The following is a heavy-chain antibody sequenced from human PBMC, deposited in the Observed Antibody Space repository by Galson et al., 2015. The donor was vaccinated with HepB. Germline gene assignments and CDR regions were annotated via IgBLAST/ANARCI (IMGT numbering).Heavy chain of an antibody. V-gene: IGHV3-30*18. CDR1: GFTFSSYG. CDR2: ISYDGSNK. D-gene: IGHD6-6*01. CDR3: AESPSSIAAPAGFFDY. Sequence: SLRLSCAASGFTFSSYGMHWARQAPGKGLEWVAVISYDGSNKYYADSVKGRFTISRDNSKNTLYLQMNSLRAEDTAVYYCAESPSSIAAPAGFFDYWGQGTLVTVSS. J-gene: IGHJ4*02.